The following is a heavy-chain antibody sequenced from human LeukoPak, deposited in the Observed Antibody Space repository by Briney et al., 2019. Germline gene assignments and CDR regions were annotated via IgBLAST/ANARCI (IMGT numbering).Heavy chain of an antibody. V-gene: IGHV3-23*01. J-gene: IGHJ6*02. CDR2: ISVSGDNT. CDR1: EFTFTSYA. Sequence: GGSLRLSCAASEFTFTSYAMQWVRQAPGRGLEGVSGISVSGDNTWYADSVKGRFTISRDKSRNTLHLQMNSLRAGDTAVYYCAKYVSAKGPPYALDVWGQGTTVTVSS. D-gene: IGHD2/OR15-2a*01. CDR3: AKYVSAKGPPYALDV.